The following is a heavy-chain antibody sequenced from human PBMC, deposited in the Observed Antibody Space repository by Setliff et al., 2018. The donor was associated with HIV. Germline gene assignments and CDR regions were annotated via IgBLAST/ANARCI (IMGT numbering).Heavy chain of an antibody. J-gene: IGHJ4*02. D-gene: IGHD4-17*01. V-gene: IGHV1-69*13. CDR3: AIPFMPNGDYTFDY. Sequence: SVKVSCKASGGTFSSDAISWVRQAPGQGLEWMGGIIPIFGTANYAQKFLGRVTITADESTSTAYMELSSLRSEDPAVYYCAIPFMPNGDYTFDYWGQGTLVTVSS. CDR1: GGTFSSDA. CDR2: IIPIFGTA.